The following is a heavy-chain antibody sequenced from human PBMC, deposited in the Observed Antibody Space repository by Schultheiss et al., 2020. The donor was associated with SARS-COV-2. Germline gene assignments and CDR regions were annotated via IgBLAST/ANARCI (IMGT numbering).Heavy chain of an antibody. V-gene: IGHV3-21*01. J-gene: IGHJ6*02. CDR1: GFSFSSYS. Sequence: GGSLRLSCAASGFSFSSYSMNWVRQAPGKGLEWVSSISSSSSYIYYADSVKGRFTISRDNAKNSLYLQMNSLRAEDTAVYYCAKIGAVAGTYYYGMDVWGQGTTVTVSS. CDR3: AKIGAVAGTYYYGMDV. CDR2: ISSSSSYI. D-gene: IGHD6-19*01.